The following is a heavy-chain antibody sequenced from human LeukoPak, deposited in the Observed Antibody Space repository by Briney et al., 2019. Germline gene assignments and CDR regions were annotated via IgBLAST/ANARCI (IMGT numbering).Heavy chain of an antibody. Sequence: PGGSLRLSCAVSGFTVSSNHMSWVRQAPGKGXXWVSVFYSGGXXXXAXXXXXXFTISXXXSKNTXYLQMNSLRAEDTAVYYCARDSTGYWYFDLWGRGTLVSVSS. CDR2: FYSGGXX. D-gene: IGHD3-3*02. CDR1: GFTVSSNH. J-gene: IGHJ2*01. CDR3: ARDSTGYWYFDL. V-gene: IGHV3-53*01.